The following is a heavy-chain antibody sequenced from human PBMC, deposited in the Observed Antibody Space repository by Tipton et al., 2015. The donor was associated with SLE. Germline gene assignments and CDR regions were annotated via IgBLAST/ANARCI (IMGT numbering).Heavy chain of an antibody. J-gene: IGHJ4*02. CDR3: ARPLGGYYDY. V-gene: IGHV4-39*07. CDR1: GGSISSSSYY. Sequence: TLSLTCTVSGGSISSSSYYWGWIRQPPGKGLEGIGRIYYSWSTYHNPSLKSRVTISVDTSKNQFSLKLSSVTAADTAVYYCARPLGGYYDYWGQGTLVTVSS. D-gene: IGHD3-10*01. CDR2: IYYSWST.